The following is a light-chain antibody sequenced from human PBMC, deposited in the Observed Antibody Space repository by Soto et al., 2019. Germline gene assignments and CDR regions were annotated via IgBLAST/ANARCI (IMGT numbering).Light chain of an antibody. CDR2: DAS. V-gene: IGKV1-5*01. J-gene: IGKJ1*01. CDR1: QSISSW. Sequence: DIQLTQSPSTLSASVGDRVTISCRASQSISSWLAWYQQKPGKAPKLLIYDASSLDSGVPPRFSGSGSGTEFTPTISSLQPDDFATYYCQQYETFGQGTKVEIK. CDR3: QQYET.